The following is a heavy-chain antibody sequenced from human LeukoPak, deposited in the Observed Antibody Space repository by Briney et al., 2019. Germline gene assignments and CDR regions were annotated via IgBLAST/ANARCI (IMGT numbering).Heavy chain of an antibody. V-gene: IGHV4-61*10. J-gene: IGHJ6*03. CDR2: IYSTGST. D-gene: IGHD3-3*01. CDR1: GGSISSGSYY. Sequence: SETLSLTCTVSGGSISSGSYYWSWTRQPAGKGLEWVGRIYSTGSTYYNPSLKSRVTISVDTSKNQFSLKLSSVTAADTAVYYCARVRYDFWSGYSNYYMDVWGKGTTVTVSS. CDR3: ARVRYDFWSGYSNYYMDV.